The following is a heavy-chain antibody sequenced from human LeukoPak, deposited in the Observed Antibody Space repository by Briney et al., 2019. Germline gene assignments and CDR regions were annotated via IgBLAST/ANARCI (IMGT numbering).Heavy chain of an antibody. Sequence: SETLSLTCTVSGGSISSSNYYWGWIRQPPGKGLEWVGSIYNSGSTYYNPALKSRVTISVDTSKHQFSLKLSSVTAADTAVYYCAAYYYDSSGYLWGQGTLVTVSS. CDR1: GGSISSSNYY. CDR3: AAYYYDSSGYL. J-gene: IGHJ4*02. V-gene: IGHV4-39*01. CDR2: IYNSGST. D-gene: IGHD3-22*01.